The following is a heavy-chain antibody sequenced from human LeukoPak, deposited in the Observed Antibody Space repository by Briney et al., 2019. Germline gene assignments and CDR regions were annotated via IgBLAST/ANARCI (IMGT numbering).Heavy chain of an antibody. CDR1: GYTFIAYY. CDR2: IHPNSGGT. Sequence: ASVKVSCKTSGYTFIAYYLHWVRQAPGQGLEWMGWIHPNSGGTNYAQKFQGRVAMTRDTSITTVYMEVHSLTSDDTAVYYCARISASYTSGWWAFDYWGQGTLVTVSS. CDR3: ARISASYTSGWWAFDY. D-gene: IGHD6-19*01. J-gene: IGHJ4*02. V-gene: IGHV1-2*02.